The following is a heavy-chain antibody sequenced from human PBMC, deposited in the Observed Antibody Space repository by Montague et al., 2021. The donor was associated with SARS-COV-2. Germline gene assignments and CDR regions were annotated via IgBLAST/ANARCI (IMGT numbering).Heavy chain of an antibody. J-gene: IGHJ4*02. V-gene: IGHV4-59*01. D-gene: IGHD2-15*01. CDR3: ARGSKWSHYFDY. Sequence: SETLSLTCNVSGGSLSSYYWSWIRQPPGKGLEWIGYVYYNGNTNXNPSLKSRIILSVDTSKNHFSLKVSSVTAADTAVCYCARGSKWSHYFDYWGQGTLVTVSS. CDR1: GGSLSSYY. CDR2: VYYNGNT.